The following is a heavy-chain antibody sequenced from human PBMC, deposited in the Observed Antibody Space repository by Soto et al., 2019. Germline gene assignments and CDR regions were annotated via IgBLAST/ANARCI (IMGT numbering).Heavy chain of an antibody. Sequence: SETLSPTCTVSGDAVTIGSDYCRWIRQPPGKGLEWVGQISYSGIPGYNPALGSRAAIPISTSKNRFDLKLTSVTAADTAEYYCARGVGFRYYYYHMDLWGQGTTV. J-gene: IGHJ6*02. V-gene: IGHV4-61*01. CDR1: GDAVTIGSDY. CDR3: ARGVGFRYYYYHMDL. D-gene: IGHD3-10*01. CDR2: ISYSGIP.